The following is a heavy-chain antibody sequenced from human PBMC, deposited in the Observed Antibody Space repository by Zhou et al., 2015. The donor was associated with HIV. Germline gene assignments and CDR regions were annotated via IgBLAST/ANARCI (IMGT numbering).Heavy chain of an antibody. D-gene: IGHD3-10*01. CDR2: FDPEEGET. Sequence: QVQVVQSGAEVKKPGASVKVSCRVSGYTLSELSMHWVRQAPGKGLEWMGGFDPEEGETIYTQKFQGRVTVTEDTSADTAYMELTSLTSEDTAVYFCATASGGSVVHFLESLYMTCGVQGTLVTVSS. CDR1: GYTLSELS. J-gene: IGHJ4*02. CDR3: ATASGGSVVHFLESLYMTC. V-gene: IGHV1-24*01.